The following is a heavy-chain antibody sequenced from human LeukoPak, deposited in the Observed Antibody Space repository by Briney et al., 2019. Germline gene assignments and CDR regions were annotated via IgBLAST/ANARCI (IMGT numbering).Heavy chain of an antibody. D-gene: IGHD3-16*02. V-gene: IGHV3-30-3*01. CDR2: ISYDGSSK. CDR1: GFTFSSYA. Sequence: GRSLRLSCAASGFTFSSYAMHWVRQAPGKGLEWVAVISYDGSSKYYADSVKGRFTISRDNSKNTLYLQMNSLRAEDTAVYYCARDGQLYYDYVWGSYLDYWGQGTLVTVSS. CDR3: ARDGQLYYDYVWGSYLDY. J-gene: IGHJ4*02.